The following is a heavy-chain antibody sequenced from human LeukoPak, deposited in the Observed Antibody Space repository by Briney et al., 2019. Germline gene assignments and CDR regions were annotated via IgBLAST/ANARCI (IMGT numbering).Heavy chain of an antibody. V-gene: IGHV3-21*01. CDR3: GTRGYSEYYFDY. J-gene: IGHJ4*02. D-gene: IGHD3-22*01. Sequence: GGSLRLSCAASGITFSSYNMNWVRQAPGKGLEWVSSISSSSSYIYYADSVKGRSTISRDNAKNSLYLQMNSLRAEDTAVYYCGTRGYSEYYFDYWGQGTLVTVSS. CDR2: ISSSSSYI. CDR1: GITFSSYN.